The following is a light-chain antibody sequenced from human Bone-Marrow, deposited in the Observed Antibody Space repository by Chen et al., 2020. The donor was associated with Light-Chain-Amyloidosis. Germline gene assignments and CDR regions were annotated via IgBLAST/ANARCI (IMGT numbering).Light chain of an antibody. CDR1: SGDVGAYNY. J-gene: IGLJ1*01. CDR3: NSYTPSDTYA. Sequence: QSALTQPAPVSGSPGQSNTISCTGTSGDVGAYNYVSWYPQHPGKAPKLLIYDFSNRPSGVSNRFSGSKSGNTASLTISGLQAEDEADYYCNSYTPSDTYAFGTVTEVTVL. CDR2: DFS. V-gene: IGLV2-14*03.